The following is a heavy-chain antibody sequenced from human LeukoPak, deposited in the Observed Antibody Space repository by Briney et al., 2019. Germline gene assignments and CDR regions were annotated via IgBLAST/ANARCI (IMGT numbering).Heavy chain of an antibody. CDR2: IRSKAYGGTT. CDR1: GFTFGDYA. V-gene: IGHV3-49*04. D-gene: IGHD3-10*01. Sequence: GGSLRLSCTASGFTFGDYAVSWVRQAPGKGLEWVGFIRSKAYGGTTEYAASVKGRFTISRDDSKSIAYLQLNSLKTEDTAMYYCARFVPYFDYWGQGTLVTVSS. CDR3: ARFVPYFDY. J-gene: IGHJ4*02.